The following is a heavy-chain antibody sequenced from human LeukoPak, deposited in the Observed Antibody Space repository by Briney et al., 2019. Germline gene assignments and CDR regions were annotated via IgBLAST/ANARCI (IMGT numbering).Heavy chain of an antibody. J-gene: IGHJ4*02. CDR1: GYTFTSYD. V-gene: IGHV1-8*01. D-gene: IGHD3-22*01. CDR3: ARSFDSSGYYYHY. CDR2: MNPNSGNT. Sequence: RASVKVSCKASGYTFTSYDINWVRQATGQGLEWMGWMNPNSGNTGYAQKFQGRVTMTRNTSISTAYMELSSLRSEDTAVYYCARSFDSSGYYYHYWGQGTLATVSS.